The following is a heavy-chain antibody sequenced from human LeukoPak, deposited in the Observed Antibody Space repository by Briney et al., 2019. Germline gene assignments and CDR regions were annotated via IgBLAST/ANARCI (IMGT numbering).Heavy chain of an antibody. J-gene: IGHJ4*02. D-gene: IGHD1-26*01. CDR2: IYYSGST. CDR1: GGSMSSYY. Sequence: PSETLSLTCTVSGGSMSSYYWSWIRQPPGKGLERIGYIYYSGSTNYNPSLKSRVTISVDTSKNQFSLKLSSVTAADTAVYYCARVGATVPIHFDYWGQGTLVTVSS. CDR3: ARVGATVPIHFDY. V-gene: IGHV4-59*01.